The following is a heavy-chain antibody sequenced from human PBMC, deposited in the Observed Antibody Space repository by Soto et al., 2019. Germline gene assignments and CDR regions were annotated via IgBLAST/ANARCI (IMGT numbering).Heavy chain of an antibody. Sequence: SDTRSLTCSVSVYAIISIIYDWAFIRQPQGKGLEWIGSIHYRANSYYSPSIKSRITIYVDTSKNQISLRLSSVTSAETAVYYCERNMKLEVSGIDHWGQGTLVTVSS. D-gene: IGHD3-3*02. CDR1: VYAIISIIYD. V-gene: IGHV4-39*01. J-gene: IGHJ4*02. CDR3: ERNMKLEVSGIDH. CDR2: IHYRANS.